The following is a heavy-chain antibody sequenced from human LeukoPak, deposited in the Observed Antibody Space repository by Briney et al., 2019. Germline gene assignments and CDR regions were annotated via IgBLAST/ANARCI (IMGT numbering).Heavy chain of an antibody. J-gene: IGHJ5*02. CDR3: ASSVVVVAFWFNP. V-gene: IGHV3-7*01. CDR1: GFTFSSYC. CDR2: IKQDGSEK. D-gene: IGHD2-2*01. Sequence: GGSLRLSCAASGFTFSSYCMSWVRQAPGKGLEWVANIKQDGSEKYYVDSVKGRFTISRDNAKNSLYLQMNTLRAEDTAVYFCASSVVVVAFWFNPWGQGTLVTVSS.